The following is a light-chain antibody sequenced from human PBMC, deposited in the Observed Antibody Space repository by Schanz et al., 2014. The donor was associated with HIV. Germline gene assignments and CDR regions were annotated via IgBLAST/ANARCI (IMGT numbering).Light chain of an antibody. Sequence: QSVLTQPPSASGTPGQRVTISCTGSSSNIGAGYDVHWYQQLPGTAPKLLIYGNSNRPSGVPDRFSGSQSGTSASLAISGLQSEDESDFFCATWDDSLNGWVFGGGTKLTVL. J-gene: IGLJ3*02. CDR1: SSNIGAGYD. V-gene: IGLV1-40*01. CDR3: ATWDDSLNGWV. CDR2: GNS.